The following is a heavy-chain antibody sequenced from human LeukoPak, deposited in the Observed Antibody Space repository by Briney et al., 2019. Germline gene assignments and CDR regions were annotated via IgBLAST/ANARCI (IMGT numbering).Heavy chain of an antibody. CDR2: MSSSGSTI. V-gene: IGHV3-48*03. J-gene: IGHJ4*02. D-gene: IGHD3-9*01. CDR1: GFTFSSYE. Sequence: GGSLRLSCAASGFTFSSYEMNWVRQAPGKGLEWVSYMSSSGSTIYYADSVKGRFTISRDNAKHSLYLQMNSLRAEDTAVYYCARDWGYYKAFDYWGQGTLVAVSS. CDR3: ARDWGYYKAFDY.